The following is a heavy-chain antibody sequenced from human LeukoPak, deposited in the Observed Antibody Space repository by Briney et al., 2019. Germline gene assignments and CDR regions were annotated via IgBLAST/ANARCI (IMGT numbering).Heavy chain of an antibody. J-gene: IGHJ5*02. CDR3: PSLAITMVRGVLYNWFDP. CDR2: IYHSGST. D-gene: IGHD3-10*01. CDR1: GGSISSGGYS. Sequence: SDTLSLTCAVPGGSISSGGYSWRWIRQPPGKGLEWIGYIYHSGSTYYNPSLKSRITISVDRSKNQSSLKLSSVTAADTAVYYCPSLAITMVRGVLYNWFDPWGQGTLVTVSS. V-gene: IGHV4-30-2*01.